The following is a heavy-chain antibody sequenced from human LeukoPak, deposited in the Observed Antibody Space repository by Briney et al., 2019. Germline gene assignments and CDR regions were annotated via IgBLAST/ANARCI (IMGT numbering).Heavy chain of an antibody. CDR2: IRFDGSDK. D-gene: IGHD2-15*01. V-gene: IGHV3-30*02. CDR3: AKVVAATQHYYYYMDV. Sequence: GGSLRLSCAASGFGFRNFGMHWVRQAPGKGLEWVAFIRFDGSDKYYADSVKGRFTISRDNSKNTLYLQMNTLRSEDTSVYYCAKVVAATQHYYYYMDVWGKGTTVIVSS. CDR1: GFGFRNFG. J-gene: IGHJ6*03.